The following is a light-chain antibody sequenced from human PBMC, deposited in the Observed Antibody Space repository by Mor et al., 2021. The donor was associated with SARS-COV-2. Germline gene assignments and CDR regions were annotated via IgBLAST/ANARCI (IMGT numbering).Light chain of an antibody. V-gene: IGLV1-40*01. J-gene: IGLJ1*01. Sequence: GVPDRFSGSKSGTSASLAITGLQAKDEADYYCQSYESSLSGSYVFGTGTNVTVL. CDR3: QSYESSLSGSYV.